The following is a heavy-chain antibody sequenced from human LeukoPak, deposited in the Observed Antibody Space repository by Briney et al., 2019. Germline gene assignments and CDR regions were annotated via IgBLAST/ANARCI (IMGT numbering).Heavy chain of an antibody. V-gene: IGHV3-7*01. CDR3: VRDHSIAVAGDYFDY. CDR1: GFTFSSYW. J-gene: IGHJ4*02. D-gene: IGHD6-19*01. CDR2: IKQDGSEK. Sequence: GGSLRLSCAASGFTFSSYWMSWVRQAPGKGLEWVANIKQDGSEKYYVDSVKGRFTISRDNAKNSLYLQMNSLRAEDTAVYYCVRDHSIAVAGDYFDYWGQGTLVTVSS.